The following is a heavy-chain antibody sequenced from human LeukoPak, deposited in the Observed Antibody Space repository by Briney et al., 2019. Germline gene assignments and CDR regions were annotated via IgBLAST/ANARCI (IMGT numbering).Heavy chain of an antibody. CDR3: AKDSSRAARPRYFDY. J-gene: IGHJ4*02. Sequence: GGSLRLSCAASGFTFSSYAMTWVRQAPGKGLEWVSAISGSGGSTYYADSVKGRFTISRDNSKNTLYLQMNSLRAEDTAVYYCAKDSSRAARPRYFDYWGQGTLVTVSS. CDR2: ISGSGGST. V-gene: IGHV3-23*01. D-gene: IGHD6-6*01. CDR1: GFTFSSYA.